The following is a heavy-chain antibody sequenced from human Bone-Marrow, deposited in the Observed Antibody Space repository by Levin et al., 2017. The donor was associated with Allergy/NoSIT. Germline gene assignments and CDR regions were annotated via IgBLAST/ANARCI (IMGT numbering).Heavy chain of an antibody. Sequence: GESLKISCAASGFSFATSTMNWVRQAPGKGLEWVASISTGGNHICYADSVKGRFTVSRDNAKNSLYLQMHSLRADDTALYYCARDSPKTAAPDGYYYYGMDVWGQGTTVTVSS. J-gene: IGHJ6*02. CDR3: ARDSPKTAAPDGYYYYGMDV. D-gene: IGHD6-13*01. CDR2: ISTGGNHI. CDR1: GFSFATST. V-gene: IGHV3-21*01.